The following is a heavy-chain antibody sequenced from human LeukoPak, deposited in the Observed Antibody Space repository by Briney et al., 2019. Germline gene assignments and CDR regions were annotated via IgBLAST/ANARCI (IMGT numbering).Heavy chain of an antibody. J-gene: IGHJ5*02. Sequence: SQTLSLTCTVSGGSISSGSYYWSWIRQPAGKGLEWIGYIYYSGNTNYNPSLKSRVTISVDTPKNQLSLKLSSVTAADTAIYYCARNGGSSWYRWFDPWGQGTLVTVSS. D-gene: IGHD6-13*01. CDR3: ARNGGSSWYRWFDP. CDR2: IYYSGNT. V-gene: IGHV4-61*10. CDR1: GGSISSGSYY.